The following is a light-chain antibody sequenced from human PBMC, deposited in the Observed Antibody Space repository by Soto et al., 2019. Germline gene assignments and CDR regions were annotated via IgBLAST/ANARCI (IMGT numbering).Light chain of an antibody. CDR1: RSNVGGYKY. Sequence: QSALTQPASVSGFPERWLTISCPGTRSNVGGYKYVSWYQQHQDKAPKLIIFEVSNRPSGISIRFSGSKSGNTASLTISGLQAEDEADYYCASYTSSSTSVIFGRGTKVTVL. V-gene: IGLV2-14*01. CDR2: EVS. J-gene: IGLJ2*01. CDR3: ASYTSSSTSVI.